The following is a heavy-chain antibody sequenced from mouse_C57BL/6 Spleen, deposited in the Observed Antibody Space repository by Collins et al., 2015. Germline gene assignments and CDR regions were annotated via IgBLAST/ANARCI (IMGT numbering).Heavy chain of an antibody. CDR3: ARDAFYYRYDDGVYAMDY. J-gene: IGHJ4*01. CDR1: GFTFTDYY. V-gene: IGHV7-3*02. D-gene: IGHD2-14*01. Sequence: EVKLVESGGGLVQPGGSLRLSCATSGFTFTDYYMSWVRQPPGKALEWLGFIRNKANGYTTEYSASVKGRFTISRDNSQSILYLQMNTLRAEDSATYYCARDAFYYRYDDGVYAMDYWGQGTSVTVSS. CDR2: IRNKANGYTT.